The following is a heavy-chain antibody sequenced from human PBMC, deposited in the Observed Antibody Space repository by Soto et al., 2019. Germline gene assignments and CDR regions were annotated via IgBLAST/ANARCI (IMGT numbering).Heavy chain of an antibody. Sequence: GGSLRLSCAASGFTFSSYSMNWVRQAPGKGLEWVSYISSSSSTIYYAYSVKGRFTISRDNAKNSLYLQMNSLRAEDTAVYYCAREAYYDILTGYPNWFDPWGQGTLVTVSS. CDR2: ISSSSSTI. CDR3: AREAYYDILTGYPNWFDP. J-gene: IGHJ5*02. CDR1: GFTFSSYS. D-gene: IGHD3-9*01. V-gene: IGHV3-48*01.